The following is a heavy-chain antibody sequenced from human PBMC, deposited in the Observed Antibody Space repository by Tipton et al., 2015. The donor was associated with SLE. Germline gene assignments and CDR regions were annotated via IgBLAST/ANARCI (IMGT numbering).Heavy chain of an antibody. J-gene: IGHJ4*02. D-gene: IGHD1-26*01. CDR3: ATEGAGAGFDY. Sequence: SLRLSCAASGFTFSNYGMHWVRQAPGKGLEWVAVIWYDGSDQYYADSVKGRFTISRDNSKNTLYLQMNSLRAEDTAVYYCATEGAGAGFDYWGQGTLVTVSS. CDR1: GFTFSNYG. V-gene: IGHV3-30*19. CDR2: IWYDGSDQ.